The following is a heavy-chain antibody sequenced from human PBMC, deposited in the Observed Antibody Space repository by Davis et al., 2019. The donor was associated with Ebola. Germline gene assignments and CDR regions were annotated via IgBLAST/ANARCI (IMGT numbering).Heavy chain of an antibody. CDR3: ARAGAPETYQLLVSWFDP. CDR2: IDPSDSYT. Sequence: GESLKISCKGSGYSFTSYWISWVRQMPGKGLEWMGRIDPSDSYTNYSPSFQGHVTISADKSISTAYLQWSSLKASDTVMYYCARAGAPETYQLLVSWFDPWGQGTLVTVSS. J-gene: IGHJ5*02. CDR1: GYSFTSYW. V-gene: IGHV5-10-1*01. D-gene: IGHD2-2*01.